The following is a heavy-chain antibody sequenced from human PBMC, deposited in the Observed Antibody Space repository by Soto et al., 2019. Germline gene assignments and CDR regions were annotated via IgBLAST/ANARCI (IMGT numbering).Heavy chain of an antibody. CDR1: GGTFSSYA. V-gene: IGHV1-69*13. CDR2: IIPIFGTE. Sequence: SVKVSCKASGGTFSSYASSWVRQAPGQGLEWMGGIIPIFGTENYAQKFQGRVTITADESTSTAYMELSSLRSEDTAVYYCARDDASPNYDILAPPHWGQGTLVTVSS. D-gene: IGHD3-9*01. CDR3: ARDDASPNYDILAPPH. J-gene: IGHJ4*02.